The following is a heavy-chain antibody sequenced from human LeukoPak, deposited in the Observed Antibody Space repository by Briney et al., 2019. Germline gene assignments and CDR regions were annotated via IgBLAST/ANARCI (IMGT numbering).Heavy chain of an antibody. Sequence: GGSLRLSCAASGFTFSSYGMHWVRQAPGKGLEWVAFIRYDGSNKYYADSVKGRFTISRDNSKNTLYLQMNSLRAEDTAVYYCAKETRVAAASANSLYFDYWGQGTLVTVSS. J-gene: IGHJ4*02. CDR3: AKETRVAAASANSLYFDY. D-gene: IGHD6-13*01. CDR1: GFTFSSYG. CDR2: IRYDGSNK. V-gene: IGHV3-30*02.